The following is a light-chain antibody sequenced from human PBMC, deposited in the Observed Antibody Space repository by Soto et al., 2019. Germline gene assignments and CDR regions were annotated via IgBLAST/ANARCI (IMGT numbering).Light chain of an antibody. Sequence: DIQLTQSPSTLSASVGARVTITCRASQSISSWLAWYQQKPGKAPKFLIYKTSNLESGVPSRFSGSRSGTEFTLTISSLQADDLATYYCQYYNKDCWTFGQGTKVEIK. J-gene: IGKJ1*01. CDR2: KTS. CDR1: QSISSW. CDR3: QYYNKDCWT. V-gene: IGKV1-5*03.